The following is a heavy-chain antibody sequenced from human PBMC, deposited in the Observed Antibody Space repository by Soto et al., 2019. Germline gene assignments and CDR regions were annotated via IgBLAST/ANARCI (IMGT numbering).Heavy chain of an antibody. CDR2: IDPGNSYT. Sequence: GESLKISCKGSGYSFTTYWITWVRQTPGKGLEWMGRIDPGNSYTSYNPSFQGHVTLSADMSISTAYLQWSGLKASDTAMYYCARNTGLGQMPFEYWGQGTLVSVS. D-gene: IGHD2-2*01. J-gene: IGHJ4*02. CDR1: GYSFTTYW. V-gene: IGHV5-10-1*01. CDR3: ARNTGLGQMPFEY.